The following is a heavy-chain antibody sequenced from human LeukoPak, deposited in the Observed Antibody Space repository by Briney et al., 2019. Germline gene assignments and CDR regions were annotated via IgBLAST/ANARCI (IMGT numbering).Heavy chain of an antibody. J-gene: IGHJ5*02. CDR2: IRYDGSNE. D-gene: IGHD6-13*01. Sequence: PGGSLRPSCAASGFTFSSYGMHWVRQAPGKGLEWVAFIRYDGSNEYYADSVKGRFTISRDNSKNTLYLQMNSLRAEDTAVYYCAKSSSSWPGDWFDPWGQGTLVTVSS. CDR3: AKSSSSWPGDWFDP. V-gene: IGHV3-30*02. CDR1: GFTFSSYG.